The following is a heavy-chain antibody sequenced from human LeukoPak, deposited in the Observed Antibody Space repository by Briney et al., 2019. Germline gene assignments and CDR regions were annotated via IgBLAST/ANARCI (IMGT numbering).Heavy chain of an antibody. J-gene: IGHJ4*02. Sequence: TSVKVSCKASGYTFTSYYMHWVRQAPGQGLEWMGIINPSGGSTSYAQKFQGRVIMTRDTSTSTVYMELSSLRSEDTAVYYCARVAPLLYYYDSSGYFDYWGQGTLVTVSS. CDR3: ARVAPLLYYYDSSGYFDY. V-gene: IGHV1-46*01. CDR2: INPSGGST. D-gene: IGHD3-22*01. CDR1: GYTFTSYY.